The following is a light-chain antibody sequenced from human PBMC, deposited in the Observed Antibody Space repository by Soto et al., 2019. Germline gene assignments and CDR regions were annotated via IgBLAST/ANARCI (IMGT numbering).Light chain of an antibody. V-gene: IGKV3-20*01. CDR3: HQYGSSPRT. J-gene: IGKJ1*01. CDR1: QSVSSNF. Sequence: EIVLTQSPGTLSLSPGDIATLSCRASQSVSSNFLAWYQPKPGQAPRLLIYGASIRATGIPDRFSGSGSGTDFTLTIRRLEPEDFAMYFCHQYGSSPRTFGQGTKVEIK. CDR2: GAS.